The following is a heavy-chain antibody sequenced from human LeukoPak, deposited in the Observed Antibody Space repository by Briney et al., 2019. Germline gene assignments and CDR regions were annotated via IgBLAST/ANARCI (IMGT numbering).Heavy chain of an antibody. CDR3: ARDIAHCSSTSCYHDAFDI. CDR1: GGSISSYY. V-gene: IGHV4-4*07. CDR2: IYTSGST. D-gene: IGHD2-2*01. J-gene: IGHJ3*02. Sequence: SETLSLTCTVSGGSISSYYWSWIRQPAGKGLEWIGRIYTSGSTNYNPSLKSRVTMSVDTSKNQFSLKLSSVTAADTAVYYCARDIAHCSSTSCYHDAFDIWGQGTMVTVSS.